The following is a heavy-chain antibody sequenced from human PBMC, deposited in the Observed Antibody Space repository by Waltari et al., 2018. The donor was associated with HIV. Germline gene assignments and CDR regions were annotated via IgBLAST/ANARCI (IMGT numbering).Heavy chain of an antibody. V-gene: IGHV1-2*02. CDR2: INPKSGGT. CDR3: ARGGASTTPRDYNYYGLDV. CDR1: GYTFTDNY. J-gene: IGHJ6*02. Sequence: QVELVQSGAEVKKPGASVKVSCKASGYTFTDNYIHWVRQAPGHGLEGMGWINPKSGGTKQAQRFQGRVTMTRDTSMSTVYMEVSRLTSDDTAVYYCARGGASTTPRDYNYYGLDVWGQGTTVTVSS. D-gene: IGHD2-2*01.